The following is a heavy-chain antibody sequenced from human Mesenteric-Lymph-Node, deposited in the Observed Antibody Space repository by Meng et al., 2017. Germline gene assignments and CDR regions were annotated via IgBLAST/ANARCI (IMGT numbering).Heavy chain of an antibody. D-gene: IGHD3-22*01. J-gene: IGHJ4*02. Sequence: ASVKVSCKASGYTFTGYYMHWVRQAPGQGLEWMGWISAYNGNTNNAQKFQDRVTMTTDTPTSTAYMELRNLRSDDTALYYCARGHFRDYYLSSGYDSWGQGTLVTVSS. CDR3: ARGHFRDYYLSSGYDS. CDR2: ISAYNGNT. V-gene: IGHV1-18*04. CDR1: GYTFTGYY.